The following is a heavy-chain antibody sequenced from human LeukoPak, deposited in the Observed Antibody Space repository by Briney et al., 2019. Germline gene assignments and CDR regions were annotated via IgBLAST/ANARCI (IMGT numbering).Heavy chain of an antibody. D-gene: IGHD6-13*01. V-gene: IGHV4-39*01. CDR3: ARHSHTPSIAAAGTPFDY. CDR2: IYYSGST. CDR1: GGSISSSSYY. Sequence: SETLSLTCSVSGGSISSSSYYWGRIRQPPGKGLEWIGSIYYSGSTYYNPSLKSRVTVSVDTPKNRFSLKLTSVTAADTAVYYCARHSHTPSIAAAGTPFDYWGQGTLVTVSS. J-gene: IGHJ4*02.